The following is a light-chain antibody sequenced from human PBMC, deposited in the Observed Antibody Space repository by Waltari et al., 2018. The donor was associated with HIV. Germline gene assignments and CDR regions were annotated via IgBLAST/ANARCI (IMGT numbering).Light chain of an antibody. CDR3: SSYAGINPVI. CDR1: SSDVGRYDY. V-gene: IGLV2-8*01. Sequence: QSALTQPPSASGSLGPSVTISCPGSSSDVGRYDYVSWYQPHPGKAPHLLIFEVNKRPSGVPDRFSGSKSGNTASLTVSGLQAEDEAEYSCSSYAGINPVIFGGGTTLTVL. J-gene: IGLJ2*01. CDR2: EVN.